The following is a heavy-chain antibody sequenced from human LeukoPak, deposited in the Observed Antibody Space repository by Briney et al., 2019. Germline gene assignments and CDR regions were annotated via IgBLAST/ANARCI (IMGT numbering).Heavy chain of an antibody. Sequence: PSETLSLTSIVPGGSIRSSSYYWGWIRQPPGRGMGWIGSIYSSRSPYYNQSLKSQVTISVDTSKNQFSLKLNTVTATDTAVYYCARTAYSSGWYIDYWGQGTLVTVSS. CDR3: ARTAYSSGWYIDY. J-gene: IGHJ4*02. D-gene: IGHD6-19*01. V-gene: IGHV4-39*01. CDR1: GGSIRSSSYY. CDR2: IYSSRSP.